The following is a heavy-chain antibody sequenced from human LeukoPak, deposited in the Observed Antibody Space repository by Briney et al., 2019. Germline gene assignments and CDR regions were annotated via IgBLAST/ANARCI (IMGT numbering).Heavy chain of an antibody. CDR2: ISAYNGNT. J-gene: IGHJ4*02. V-gene: IGHV1-18*01. CDR3: ARDLETPDDFWSGYYLLDY. Sequence: ASVKVSCKASGYTFTSYGISWVRQAPGQGLEWMGWISAYNGNTNYAQKLQGRVTMTTDTSTSTAYMELRSLRSDDTAVYYCARDLETPDDFWSGYYLLDYWGQGTLVTVSS. CDR1: GYTFTSYG. D-gene: IGHD3-3*01.